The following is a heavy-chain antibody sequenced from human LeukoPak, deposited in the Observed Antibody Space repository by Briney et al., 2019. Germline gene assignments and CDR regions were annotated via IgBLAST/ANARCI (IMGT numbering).Heavy chain of an antibody. CDR3: ARASYYYDSSGYYSPVVLGSGMDV. J-gene: IGHJ6*02. V-gene: IGHV3-7*03. Sequence: GGSLRLSCAASGFTFSSYWMSWVRQAPGKGLEWVANIKQDGSEKYYVDSVKGRFTISRDNAKNSLYLQMNSLRAEDTAVYYCARASYYYDSSGYYSPVVLGSGMDVWGQGTTVTVSS. CDR2: IKQDGSEK. D-gene: IGHD3-22*01. CDR1: GFTFSSYW.